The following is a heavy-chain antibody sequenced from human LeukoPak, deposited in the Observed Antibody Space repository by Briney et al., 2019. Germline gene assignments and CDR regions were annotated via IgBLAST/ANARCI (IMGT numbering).Heavy chain of an antibody. CDR2: ISSTSAYI. CDR3: ARVAVAGPTGWFDP. D-gene: IGHD6-13*01. Sequence: GGSLRLSCAAPGFALNSYSLAWVRQAPGKGLEWVSSISSTSAYIHYADSVKGRFTISRDNIDNVVYLQMSSLRAEDTAVYYCARVAVAGPTGWFDPWGQGTLVTVSS. V-gene: IGHV3-21*01. J-gene: IGHJ5*02. CDR1: GFALNSYS.